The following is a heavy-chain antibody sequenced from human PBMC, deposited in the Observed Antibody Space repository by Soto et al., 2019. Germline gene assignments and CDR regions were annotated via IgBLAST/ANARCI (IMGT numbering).Heavy chain of an antibody. Sequence: PSETLSLTCTVSGGSISSGDYYWSWIRQPPGKGLEWIGYIYYSGSTYYNPSLKSRVTISVDTSKNQFSLKLSSVTAADTAVYYCARESYSVGYCSGFFCCTPGENDAFYFWGQGTMVTVSS. CDR2: IYYSGST. V-gene: IGHV4-30-4*01. CDR3: ARESYSVGYCSGFFCCTPGENDAFYF. J-gene: IGHJ3*01. CDR1: GGSISSGDYY. D-gene: IGHD2-15*01.